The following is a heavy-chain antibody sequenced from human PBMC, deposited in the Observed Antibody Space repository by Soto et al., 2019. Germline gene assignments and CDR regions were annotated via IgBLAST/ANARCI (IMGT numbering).Heavy chain of an antibody. CDR1: GFTFSSYG. D-gene: IGHD2-21*02. Sequence: VGSLRLSCAASGFTFSSYGMHWVRQAPGKGLEWVAVISYDGSNKYYADSVKGRFTISRDNSKNTLYLQMNSLRAEDTAVYYCAKDLRIVVVTAPLYYYYGMDAWGQGTTVTVSS. V-gene: IGHV3-30*18. CDR3: AKDLRIVVVTAPLYYYYGMDA. J-gene: IGHJ6*02. CDR2: ISYDGSNK.